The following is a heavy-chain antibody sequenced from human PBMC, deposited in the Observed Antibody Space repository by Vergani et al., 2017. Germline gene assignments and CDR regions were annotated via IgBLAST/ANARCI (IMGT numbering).Heavy chain of an antibody. Sequence: EVQLVESGGGLIQPGGSLRLSCAASGFTVSSNYMSWVRQAPGKGLEWVANIKQDGSEKYYVDSVKGRFTISRDNAKNSLYLQMNSLRAEDTAVYYCARGNFWSGYYTGFDYWGQGTLVTVSS. D-gene: IGHD3-3*01. J-gene: IGHJ4*02. CDR3: ARGNFWSGYYTGFDY. V-gene: IGHV3-7*04. CDR2: IKQDGSEK. CDR1: GFTVSSNY.